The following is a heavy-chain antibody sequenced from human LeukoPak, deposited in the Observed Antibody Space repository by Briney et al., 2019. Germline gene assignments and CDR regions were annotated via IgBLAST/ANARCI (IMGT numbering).Heavy chain of an antibody. Sequence: GGSLRLSCAASGFTFSSYGMHWVRQAPGKGLEWVAVISYDGSNKYYADSVKGRFTISRDNSKNSLYLQMNSLRAEDTALYYCAKGGYSYGYSYYYYYMDVWGKGTTVTVSS. D-gene: IGHD5-18*01. J-gene: IGHJ6*03. CDR1: GFTFSSYG. V-gene: IGHV3-30*18. CDR2: ISYDGSNK. CDR3: AKGGYSYGYSYYYYYMDV.